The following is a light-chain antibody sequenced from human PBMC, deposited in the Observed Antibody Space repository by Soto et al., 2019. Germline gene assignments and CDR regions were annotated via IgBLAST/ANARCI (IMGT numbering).Light chain of an antibody. J-gene: IGKJ2*01. CDR2: GTS. V-gene: IGKV1-17*03. CDR1: QEIGHF. CDR3: LQHNTYPYT. Sequence: DVQMTQSPSAMSASIGDRVTITCRASQEIGHFLAWFQQRPGKAPERLIHGTSTLQSGVPSRFGGSGSGTEFSLTISTLQPEDSATYYCLQHNTYPYTFGQGTKLEIK.